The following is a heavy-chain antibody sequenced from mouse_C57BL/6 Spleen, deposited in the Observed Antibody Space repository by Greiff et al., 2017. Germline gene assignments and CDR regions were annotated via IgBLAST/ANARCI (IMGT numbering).Heavy chain of an antibody. J-gene: IGHJ3*01. CDR1: GYTFTSYG. V-gene: IGHV1-81*01. CDR3: AREDGGGLGRGFAY. CDR2: IYPRSGNT. D-gene: IGHD4-1*01. Sequence: QVQLKESGAELARPGASVKLSCKASGYTFTSYGISWVKQRTGQGLEWIGEIYPRSGNTYYNEKFKGKATLTADKSSSTAYMELRSLTSEDSAVYFCAREDGGGLGRGFAYWGQGTLVTVSA.